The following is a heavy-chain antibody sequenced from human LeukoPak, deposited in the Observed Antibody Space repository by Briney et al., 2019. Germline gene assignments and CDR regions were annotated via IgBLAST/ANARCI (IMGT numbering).Heavy chain of an antibody. CDR1: DGSISGWY. Sequence: KSSETLSLTCTVSDGSISGWYWSWIRQPPGKGLEWIGYIYGSGNTNYNPSLKSRVTMSIDTSKNQFSLKLTSVTAADTATYYCARETSLAGFASGLGFNYWGQGILVTVSS. D-gene: IGHD6-19*01. J-gene: IGHJ4*02. CDR2: IYGSGNT. CDR3: ARETSLAGFASGLGFNY. V-gene: IGHV4-59*01.